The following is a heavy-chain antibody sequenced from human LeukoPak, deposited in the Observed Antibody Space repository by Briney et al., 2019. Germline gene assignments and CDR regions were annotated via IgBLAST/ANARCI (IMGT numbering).Heavy chain of an antibody. CDR2: IFYSGST. CDR3: ARLVYDSRGYYFDY. D-gene: IGHD3-22*01. Sequence: SETLSLTCTVSGGSISSSNYYWGWIRQPPGKGLEWIGNIFYSGSTHYNPSLKSRVTISVDTSKNQFSLKLNSVTAADTAVYHCARLVYDSRGYYFDYWGQGTLVTVSS. CDR1: GGSISSSNYY. J-gene: IGHJ4*02. V-gene: IGHV4-39*01.